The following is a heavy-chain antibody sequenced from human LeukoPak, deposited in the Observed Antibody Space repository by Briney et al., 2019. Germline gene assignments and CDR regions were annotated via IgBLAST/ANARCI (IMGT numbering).Heavy chain of an antibody. J-gene: IGHJ4*02. D-gene: IGHD6-19*01. CDR3: ATDLIAVAGTPRY. Sequence: VASVKVSCKVSGYTLTELSMHWVRQAPGKGLEWMGGFDPEDGETIYAQKFQGRVTMTEDTSTDTAYMELSSLRSEDTAVYYCATDLIAVAGTPRYWGQGTLVTVSS. CDR1: GYTLTELS. CDR2: FDPEDGET. V-gene: IGHV1-24*01.